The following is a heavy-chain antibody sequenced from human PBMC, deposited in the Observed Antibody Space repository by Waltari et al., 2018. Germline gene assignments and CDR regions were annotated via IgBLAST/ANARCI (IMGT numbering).Heavy chain of an antibody. V-gene: IGHV1-8*01. CDR1: GYTFTSYD. D-gene: IGHD3-16*01. Sequence: QVQLVQSGAEVKKPGASVKVSCKASGYTFTSYDINWARQATGQGLEWMGWSNTNSGNTGYAQQFPVRVTMTRNNSRSTAYMELSSLRAEYTAVYYCARYLGRLEDDYWGQGTLVTVSS. J-gene: IGHJ4*02. CDR3: ARYLGRLEDDY. CDR2: SNTNSGNT.